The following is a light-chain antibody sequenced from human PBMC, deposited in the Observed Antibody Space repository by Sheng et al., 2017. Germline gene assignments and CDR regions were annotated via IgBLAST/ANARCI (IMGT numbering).Light chain of an antibody. J-gene: IGKJ1*01. CDR1: QAMSSSY. V-gene: IGKV3-20*01. CDR3: QRYGSPWT. Sequence: EIALTQSPGTLSLSPGERATLSCRASQAMSSSYLAWYQQKPGQAPRLFIYGASSRATGVPDRFSGSGSGTDFTLTISRLDPEDFAVYYCQRYGSPWTFGQGTKVEIK. CDR2: GAS.